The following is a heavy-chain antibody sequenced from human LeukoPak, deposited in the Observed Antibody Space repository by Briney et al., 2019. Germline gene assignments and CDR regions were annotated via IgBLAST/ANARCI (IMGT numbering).Heavy chain of an antibody. CDR3: ARSGDGDMDV. CDR1: GFTFSNYW. V-gene: IGHV3-74*01. D-gene: IGHD3-10*01. Sequence: QPGGSLRLSCAASGFTFSNYWMHWVRQAPGKGLVWVSHIIGDGSSTNYADSVKGRFTISRDNAKNTLYLQMNSLRADDTAVHYCARSGDGDMDVWGKGTTVTVSS. CDR2: IIGDGSST. J-gene: IGHJ6*03.